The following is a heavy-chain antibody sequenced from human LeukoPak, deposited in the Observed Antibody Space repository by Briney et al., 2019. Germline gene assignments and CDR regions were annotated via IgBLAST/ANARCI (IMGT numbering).Heavy chain of an antibody. CDR1: GFTFSSYS. D-gene: IGHD6-13*01. CDR2: ISSRSSYI. CDR3: ARGRRSSSWYANYYYMDV. V-gene: IGHV3-21*01. Sequence: GGSLRLSCAASGFTFSSYSMNWVRQAPGKGLEWVSSISSRSSYIDYADSLKGRFTISRDNAKNSLYLQMNSLRAEDTAVYYCARGRRSSSWYANYYYMDVWGKGTTVTVSS. J-gene: IGHJ6*03.